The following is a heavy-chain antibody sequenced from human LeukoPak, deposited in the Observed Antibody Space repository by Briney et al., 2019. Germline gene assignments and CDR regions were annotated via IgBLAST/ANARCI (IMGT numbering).Heavy chain of an antibody. CDR2: IIPIFGTA. CDR1: GGTFSSYA. J-gene: IGHJ3*02. D-gene: IGHD4-17*01. Sequence: GASVKVSCKASGGTFSSYAISWVRQAPGQGLEWMGGIIPIFGTADYAQKFQGRVTITTDDSTSTAYMELSRLRSEDTAVYYCARDRAVTDAFDIWGQGTMVTVSS. CDR3: ARDRAVTDAFDI. V-gene: IGHV1-69*05.